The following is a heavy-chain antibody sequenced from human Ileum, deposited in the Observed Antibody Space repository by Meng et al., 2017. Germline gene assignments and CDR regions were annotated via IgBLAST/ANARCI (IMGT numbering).Heavy chain of an antibody. Sequence: QLRLQESGSGLVKPSETLSLTCSVSCGSLHNNNYYWVWIRRPPGKGLEWIGSIYYGGSTYYNPSLKSRVTISVDTSTNQFSLKLISVTAADTAVYYCARRAHYGDPPRWGQGTLVTVSS. CDR3: ARRAHYGDPPR. CDR1: CGSLHNNNYY. CDR2: IYYGGST. J-gene: IGHJ4*02. V-gene: IGHV4-39*01. D-gene: IGHD4-17*01.